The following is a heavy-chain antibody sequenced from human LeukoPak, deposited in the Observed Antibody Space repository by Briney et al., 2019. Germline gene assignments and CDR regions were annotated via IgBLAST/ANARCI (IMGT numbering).Heavy chain of an antibody. J-gene: IGHJ5*02. CDR1: GGSISSSSYY. CDR2: IYYSGST. Sequence: SETLSLTCTVSGGSISSSSYYWGWIRQPPGKGLEWIGSIYYSGSTYYNPSLKSRVTISVDTSKNQFSLKLSSVTAADTAVYCCARHIWNMAAAGTSGWFDPWGQGTLVTVSS. V-gene: IGHV4-39*01. D-gene: IGHD6-13*01. CDR3: ARHIWNMAAAGTSGWFDP.